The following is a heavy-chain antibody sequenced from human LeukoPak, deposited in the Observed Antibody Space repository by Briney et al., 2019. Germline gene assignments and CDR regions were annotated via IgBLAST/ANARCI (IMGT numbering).Heavy chain of an antibody. CDR3: ARDYKYQPNKYYHYYYMDV. CDR1: GFTVSSNY. Sequence: PGGSLRLSCAASGFTVSSNYMSWVRQAPGKGLEWVSVIYSGGSTYYADSVKGRFTISRDNSKNTLYLQMNSLRAEDTAVYYCARDYKYQPNKYYHYYYMDVWGKGTTVTVSS. V-gene: IGHV3-53*01. D-gene: IGHD2-2*01. CDR2: IYSGGST. J-gene: IGHJ6*03.